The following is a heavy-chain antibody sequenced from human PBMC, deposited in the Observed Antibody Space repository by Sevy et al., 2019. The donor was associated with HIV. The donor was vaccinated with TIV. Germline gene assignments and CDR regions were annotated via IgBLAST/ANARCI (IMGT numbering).Heavy chain of an antibody. CDR3: ARGCPNYYHISVGRPDY. CDR1: GFTFSSYS. Sequence: GGSLRLSCAASGFTFSSYSMNWVRQAPGKGLEWVSAICSSSSYIYYADSVKGRFTISRDNVKNSLYLQMNSLRAEDTAVYYCARGCPNYYHISVGRPDYWGQGTLVTVSS. D-gene: IGHD3-22*01. CDR2: ICSSSSYI. V-gene: IGHV3-21*01. J-gene: IGHJ4*02.